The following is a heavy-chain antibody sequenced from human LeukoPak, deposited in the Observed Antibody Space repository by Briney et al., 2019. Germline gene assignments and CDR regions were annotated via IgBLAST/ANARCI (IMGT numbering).Heavy chain of an antibody. CDR1: GFTFSSCW. D-gene: IGHD4-11*01. J-gene: IGHJ4*02. CDR2: IKGNGREK. Sequence: GGSLRLSCAASGFTFSSCWMTWVRQAPGKGLEWVANIKGNGREKYYVDSVKSRFTISRDNAKNSLYLQMNSLRVEDTAVYYCLQRGFDYWGQGTLVTVSS. CDR3: LQRGFDY. V-gene: IGHV3-7*03.